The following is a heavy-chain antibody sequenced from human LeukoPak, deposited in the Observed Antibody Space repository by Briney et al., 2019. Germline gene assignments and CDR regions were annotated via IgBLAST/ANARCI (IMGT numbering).Heavy chain of an antibody. CDR3: YYYDSSGYYDGSY. CDR2: ISYDGSNK. J-gene: IGHJ4*02. D-gene: IGHD3-22*01. V-gene: IGHV3-30-3*01. CDR1: GFTFSSYA. Sequence: GGSLRLSCAASGFTFSSYAMHWVRQAPGKGLEWVAVISYDGSNKYYADSVKGRFTISRDNAKNSLYLQMNSLRAEDTAVYYCYYYDSSGYYDGSYWGQGTLVTVSS.